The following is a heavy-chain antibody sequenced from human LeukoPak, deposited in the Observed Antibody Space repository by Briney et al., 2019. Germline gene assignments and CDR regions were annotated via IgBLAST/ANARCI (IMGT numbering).Heavy chain of an antibody. Sequence: PSETLSLTCAVYGGSFSGYYWSWIRQPPGKGLEWIGEINHSGSTKYNPSLKSRVTISVDTSKNQFSLKLTSVTAADTAEYYCARRHLRYAGTRRGNWFDPWGQGTLVTVSS. D-gene: IGHD2-8*01. V-gene: IGHV4-34*01. CDR1: GGSFSGYY. CDR2: INHSGST. J-gene: IGHJ5*02. CDR3: ARRHLRYAGTRRGNWFDP.